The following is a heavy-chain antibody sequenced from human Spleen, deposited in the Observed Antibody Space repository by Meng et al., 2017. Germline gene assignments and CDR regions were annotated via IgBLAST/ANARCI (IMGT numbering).Heavy chain of an antibody. CDR3: ARGAHYDFWSGANWFDP. CDR2: MNPNSGNT. V-gene: IGHV1-8*01. J-gene: IGHJ5*02. CDR1: GYTFTSYD. D-gene: IGHD3-3*01. Sequence: ASVKVSCKASGYTFTSYDINWVRQATGQGLEWMGWMNPNSGNTGYAQKFQGRVTMTRNTSISTAYMELSSLRSEDTAVYYCARGAHYDFWSGANWFDPWGQGTLVTVSS.